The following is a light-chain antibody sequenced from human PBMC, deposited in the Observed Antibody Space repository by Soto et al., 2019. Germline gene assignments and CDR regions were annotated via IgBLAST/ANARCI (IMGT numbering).Light chain of an antibody. CDR3: QQYFRSPTWT. CDR2: WAS. Sequence: DIVMTQSPDSLAVSLGERATINCKSSQSVFYSSNNKNYLAWYQQKPGQPPKLLISWASTRESGVPDRFSGSVSGTDFTLTISSLQAEDVAVYYCQQYFRSPTWTFGQGTKVEMK. CDR1: QSVFYSSNNKNY. J-gene: IGKJ1*01. V-gene: IGKV4-1*01.